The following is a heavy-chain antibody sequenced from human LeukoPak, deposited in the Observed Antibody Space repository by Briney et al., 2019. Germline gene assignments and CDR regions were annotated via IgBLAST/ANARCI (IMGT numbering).Heavy chain of an antibody. J-gene: IGHJ4*02. V-gene: IGHV7-4-1*02. CDR2: INTNTGNP. D-gene: IGHD5-12*01. Sequence: GASVKVSCKASGYTFTGYYMHWVRQAPGQGLEWMGWINTNTGNPTYAQGFTGRFVFSLDTSVSTAYLQISSLKAEDTAVYYCARSMPPDRYSGYDTRLFDYWGQGTLVTVSS. CDR3: ARSMPPDRYSGYDTRLFDY. CDR1: GYTFTGYY.